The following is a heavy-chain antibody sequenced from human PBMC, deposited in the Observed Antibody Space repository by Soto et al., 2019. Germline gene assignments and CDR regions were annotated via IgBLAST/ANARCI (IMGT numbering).Heavy chain of an antibody. CDR2: IYYSGGT. Sequence: QVQLQESGPGLVKPWETLSLTCTVSGASVSRGGYYWSWFLLPPGKELEWIGYIYYSGGTNYNPPLKGRVTISVDTSKNQFSLKLSSVTAADTAVYYCARFSTIAARPGFDYWGQGTLVTVSS. D-gene: IGHD6-6*01. V-gene: IGHV4-61*08. J-gene: IGHJ4*02. CDR3: ARFSTIAARPGFDY. CDR1: GASVSRGGYY.